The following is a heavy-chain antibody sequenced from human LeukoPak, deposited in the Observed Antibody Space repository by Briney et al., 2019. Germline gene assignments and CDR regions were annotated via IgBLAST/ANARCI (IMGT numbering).Heavy chain of an antibody. CDR2: INHSGST. CDR3: ARVGSPLRYFDWSLFDY. CDR1: GGSFSGYY. J-gene: IGHJ4*02. V-gene: IGHV4-34*01. D-gene: IGHD3-9*01. Sequence: SETLSLTCAVYGGSFSGYYWSWIRQPPGKGLEWIGEINHSGSTNYNPSLKSRVTISVDTSKNQFSLKLSSVTAADTAVCYCARVGSPLRYFDWSLFDYWGQGTLVTVSS.